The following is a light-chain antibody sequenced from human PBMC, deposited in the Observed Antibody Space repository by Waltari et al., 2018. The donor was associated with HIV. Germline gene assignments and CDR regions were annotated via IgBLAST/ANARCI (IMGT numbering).Light chain of an antibody. V-gene: IGLV2-23*01. Sequence: QSALTQPAFVSGSPGQSITISCTGTSSDVGCYNLVSWYQQHPGKAPKLMIYEGSKRPSGVSNRFSGSKSGNTASLTISGLQAEDEADYYCCSYAGSSTLEVFGGGTKLTVL. J-gene: IGLJ2*01. CDR3: CSYAGSSTLEV. CDR2: EGS. CDR1: SSDVGCYNL.